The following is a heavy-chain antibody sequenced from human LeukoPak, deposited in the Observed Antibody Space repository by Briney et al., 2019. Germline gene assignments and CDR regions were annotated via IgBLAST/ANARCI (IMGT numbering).Heavy chain of an antibody. D-gene: IGHD5/OR15-5a*01. CDR2: INSNSGGS. CDR3: VRDSVDSGF. J-gene: IGHJ4*02. V-gene: IGHV1-2*02. Sequence: ASVKVSCKASGYTFTDYYIHWVRQAPGQGLEWMGWINSNSGGSNYAQKFQGRVTMTRDTSISAAYMELSSLRSDDTAVYYCVRDSVDSGFWGQGTLVTVSS. CDR1: GYTFTDYY.